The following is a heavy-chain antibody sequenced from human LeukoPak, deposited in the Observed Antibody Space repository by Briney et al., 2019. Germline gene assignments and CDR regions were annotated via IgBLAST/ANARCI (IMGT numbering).Heavy chain of an antibody. Sequence: SVKVSFKASGGTFSSYAISWVRQAPGQGLEWMGGNIPIFGTANYAQKFQGRVTITADESTSTAYMELSSLRSEDTAAYYCASGYDSSGYYASGYWGQGTLVTVSS. D-gene: IGHD3-22*01. CDR3: ASGYDSSGYYASGY. J-gene: IGHJ4*02. CDR2: NIPIFGTA. V-gene: IGHV1-69*13. CDR1: GGTFSSYA.